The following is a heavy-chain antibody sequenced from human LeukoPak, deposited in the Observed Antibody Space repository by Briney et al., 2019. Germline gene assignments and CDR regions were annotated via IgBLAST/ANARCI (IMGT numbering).Heavy chain of an antibody. CDR1: GGTFSSYA. V-gene: IGHV1-69*13. CDR3: AGITRHYYGMDV. CDR2: IIPIFGTA. D-gene: IGHD3-10*01. Sequence: RASVKVSCKASGGTFSSYAISWVRQAPGQGLEWMGGIIPIFGTANYAQKFQGRVTITADESTSTAYMELSSLRSEDTAVYYCAGITRHYYGMDVWGQGTTVTVSS. J-gene: IGHJ6*02.